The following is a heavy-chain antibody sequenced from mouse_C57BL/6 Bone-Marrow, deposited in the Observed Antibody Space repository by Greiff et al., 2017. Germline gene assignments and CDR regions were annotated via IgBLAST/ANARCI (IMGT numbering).Heavy chain of an antibody. V-gene: IGHV1-64*01. CDR1: GYTFTSYW. J-gene: IGHJ3*01. CDR3: ARGSAY. Sequence: QVQLKQPGAELVKPGASVKLSCKASGYTFTSYWMHWVKQRPGQGLEWIGMIHPNSGSTNYNEKFKSKATLTVYKSSSTAYMQLSSLTSDDSAVYYWARGSAYWGQGTLVTVSA. CDR2: IHPNSGST.